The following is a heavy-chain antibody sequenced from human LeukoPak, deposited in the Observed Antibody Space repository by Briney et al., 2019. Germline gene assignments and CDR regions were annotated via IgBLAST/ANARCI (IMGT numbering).Heavy chain of an antibody. CDR3: ARNFDSSSRFFDY. CDR2: ISSSSSYI. Sequence: GGSLRLSCAASGFTFSSYSMTWVRQAPGKGLEWVSSISSSSSYIYYADSVKGRFTISRDNAKNSLYLQMNSLRAEDTAVYYCARNFDSSSRFFDYWGQGTLVTVSS. V-gene: IGHV3-21*04. J-gene: IGHJ4*02. D-gene: IGHD6-6*01. CDR1: GFTFSSYS.